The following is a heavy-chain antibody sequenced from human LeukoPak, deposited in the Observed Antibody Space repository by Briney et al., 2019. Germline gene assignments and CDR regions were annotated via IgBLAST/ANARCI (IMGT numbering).Heavy chain of an antibody. CDR1: GFTFSSYS. J-gene: IGHJ4*02. D-gene: IGHD3-22*01. CDR2: ISSSSSYI. CDR3: ARDRNKGYYDSSGLDY. Sequence: GGSLRLSCAASGFTFSSYSMTWVRQAPGKGLEWVSSISSSSSYIYYADSVKGRFTISRDNAKNSLYLQMNSLRAEDTAVYYCARDRNKGYYDSSGLDYWGQGTLVTVSS. V-gene: IGHV3-21*01.